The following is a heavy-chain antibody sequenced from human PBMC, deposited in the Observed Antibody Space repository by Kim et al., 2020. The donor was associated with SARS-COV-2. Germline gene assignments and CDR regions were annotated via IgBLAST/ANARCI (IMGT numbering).Heavy chain of an antibody. CDR3: ARYGYDKGRPLDV. Sequence: YADSVKGRFTISRDNAKNSLYLQMNSLRAEDTAVYYCARYGYDKGRPLDVWGQGTTVTVSS. D-gene: IGHD5-18*01. V-gene: IGHV3-21*01. J-gene: IGHJ6*02.